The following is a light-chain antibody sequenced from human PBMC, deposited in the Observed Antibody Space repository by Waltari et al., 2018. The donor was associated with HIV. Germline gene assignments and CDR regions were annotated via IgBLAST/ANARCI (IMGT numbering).Light chain of an antibody. CDR2: GAS. CDR3: HQYNSWPPRYT. Sequence: EIVMTQSPATLSLSPGERAILSCRASQSVASSLAWYQQKPGQAPRLLIYGASTRAAGIPGRCSGSGSGTEFTLTISSLQSEESAIYFCHQYNSWPPRYTFGQGTKLEI. J-gene: IGKJ2*01. V-gene: IGKV3-15*01. CDR1: QSVASS.